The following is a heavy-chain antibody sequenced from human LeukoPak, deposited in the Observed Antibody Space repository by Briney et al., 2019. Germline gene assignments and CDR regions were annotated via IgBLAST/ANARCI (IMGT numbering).Heavy chain of an antibody. CDR2: ISGNGNNI. D-gene: IGHD4-17*01. V-gene: IGHV3-48*03. CDR3: ARGTTVTRWDY. Sequence: PGGSLRLSCAASGFTFSSYEMNWVRQAPGKGLEWVSYISGNGNNILYADSVKGRFIISRDNAKNSQYLQMNSLRAEDTAVYYCARGTTVTRWDYWGQGTLVTVFS. CDR1: GFTFSSYE. J-gene: IGHJ4*02.